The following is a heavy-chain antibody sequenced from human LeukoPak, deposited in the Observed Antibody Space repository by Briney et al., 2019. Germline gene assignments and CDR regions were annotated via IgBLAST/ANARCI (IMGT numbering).Heavy chain of an antibody. CDR1: GGSISSYF. V-gene: IGHV4-59*08. Sequence: SETLSLTCTVSGGSISSYFGSWIRQPPGKGLEWIGYIYSSGSTKYNPSLKSRVTISLETSRKKYSLRLNSVTAADTAVYYCARHTTSGSYQSWFDPWGQGTLVTVSS. CDR3: ARHTTSGSYQSWFDP. CDR2: IYSSGST. J-gene: IGHJ5*02. D-gene: IGHD3-10*01.